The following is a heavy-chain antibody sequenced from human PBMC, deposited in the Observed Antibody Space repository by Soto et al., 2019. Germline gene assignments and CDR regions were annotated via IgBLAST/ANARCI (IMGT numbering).Heavy chain of an antibody. CDR3: ARDSLYCSGGSCYERYFDY. CDR1: GGSISSYY. D-gene: IGHD2-15*01. Sequence: PSETLSLTCTVSGGSISSYYWSWIRQPPGKGLEWIGYIYYSGSTNYNPSLKSRVTISVDTSKNQFSLKLSSVTAADTAVYYCARDSLYCSGGSCYERYFDYWGQGTLVTVSS. V-gene: IGHV4-59*12. CDR2: IYYSGST. J-gene: IGHJ4*02.